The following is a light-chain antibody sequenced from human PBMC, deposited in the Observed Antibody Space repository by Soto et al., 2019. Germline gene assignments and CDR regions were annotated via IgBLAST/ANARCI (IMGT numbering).Light chain of an antibody. CDR1: RSVKSSY. CDR2: GTS. J-gene: IGKJ1*01. Sequence: EIVLTQSPGTLPLSPGERATLPCRASRSVKSSYLAWYQHKPGQAPRLLIYGTSSRATGIPDRFSGSGSGTDFTLTINRLEPEDFALYYCQQYGSSGTFGQGTKVDIK. CDR3: QQYGSSGT. V-gene: IGKV3-20*01.